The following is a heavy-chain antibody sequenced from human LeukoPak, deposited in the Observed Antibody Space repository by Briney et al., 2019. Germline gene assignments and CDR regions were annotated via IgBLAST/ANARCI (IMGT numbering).Heavy chain of an antibody. D-gene: IGHD6-13*01. CDR2: INSDGSST. J-gene: IGHJ4*02. V-gene: IGHV3-74*01. CDR3: ARRIAAAAAPYYFDY. Sequence: GGSLSLSCAASGFTFSSYWMHWVRQAPGKGLLWVSRINSDGSSTSYADSVKGRFTISRDNAKNTLYLQMNSLRAEDTAVYYCARRIAAAAAPYYFDYWGQGTLVTVSS. CDR1: GFTFSSYW.